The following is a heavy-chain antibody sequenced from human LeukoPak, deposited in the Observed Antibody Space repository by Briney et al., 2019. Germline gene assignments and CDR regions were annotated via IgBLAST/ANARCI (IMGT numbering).Heavy chain of an antibody. CDR3: LRGGSYRPVYFDY. Sequence: GGSLRLSCAASGFTFSSYAMSWVRQAPGKGLEWDSAISGSGGSTYYADSVKGRFTISRDNSKNTLYLQMNSLRAEDTAVYYCLRGGSYRPVYFDYWGQGTLVTVSS. V-gene: IGHV3-23*01. CDR1: GFTFSSYA. J-gene: IGHJ4*02. D-gene: IGHD3-16*02. CDR2: ISGSGGST.